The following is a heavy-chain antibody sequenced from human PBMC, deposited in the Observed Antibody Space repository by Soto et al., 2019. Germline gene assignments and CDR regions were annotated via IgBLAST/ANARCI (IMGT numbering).Heavy chain of an antibody. CDR1: GFTFRSYA. J-gene: IGHJ6*03. CDR2: ISHDGSVT. CDR3: SKDKYYDLHFGYSVDV. Sequence: GGSLRLSCAASGFTFRSYAMHWVRQAPGKGLEWVAVISHDGSVTYYSESVKGRFTMSRDNSKETLFLQMSSLRSEDTAIYYCSKDKYYDLHFGYSVDVCGKGTT. V-gene: IGHV3-30*15. D-gene: IGHD3-3*01.